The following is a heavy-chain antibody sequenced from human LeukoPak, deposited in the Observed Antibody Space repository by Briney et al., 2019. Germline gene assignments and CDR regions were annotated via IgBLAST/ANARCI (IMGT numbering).Heavy chain of an antibody. D-gene: IGHD2-15*01. CDR3: ARDRGYCSGGSCSRGWFDP. V-gene: IGHV1-2*02. CDR2: INPNSGGT. CDR1: GYTFTGYY. Sequence: ASVTVSCKASGYTFTGYYMHWVRQAPGQGLEWMGWINPNSGGTNYAQKFQGRVTMTRDTSISTAYMELSRLRSDDTAVYYCARDRGYCSGGSCSRGWFDPWGQGTLVTVSS. J-gene: IGHJ5*02.